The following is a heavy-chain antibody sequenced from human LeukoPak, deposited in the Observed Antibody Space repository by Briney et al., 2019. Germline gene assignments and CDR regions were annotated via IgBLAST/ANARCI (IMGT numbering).Heavy chain of an antibody. D-gene: IGHD3-22*01. J-gene: IGHJ3*02. V-gene: IGHV5-51*01. CDR3: ARGYYDSSGYYFSDAFDI. CDR2: IYPGDSDT. CDR1: GYSSTSYW. Sequence: GESLKISCKGSGYSSTSYWIGWVRQMPGKGLEWMGIIYPGDSDTRYSPSFQGQVTISADKSISTAYLQWSSLKASDTAMYYCARGYYDSSGYYFSDAFDIWGQGTMVTVSS.